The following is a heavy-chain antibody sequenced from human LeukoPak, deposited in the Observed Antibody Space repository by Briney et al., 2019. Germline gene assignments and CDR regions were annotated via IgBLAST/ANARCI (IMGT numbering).Heavy chain of an antibody. CDR1: GGTFSSYA. CDR3: ARALGVRNYDFWSGPGNDAFDI. D-gene: IGHD3-3*01. J-gene: IGHJ3*02. Sequence: GASVKVSCKASGGTFSSYAISWVRQAPGQGLEWMGGIIPIFGTANYAQKFQGRVTITTDESTSTAYMELSSLRSEDTAVHYCARALGVRNYDFWSGPGNDAFDIWGQGTMVTVSS. CDR2: IIPIFGTA. V-gene: IGHV1-69*05.